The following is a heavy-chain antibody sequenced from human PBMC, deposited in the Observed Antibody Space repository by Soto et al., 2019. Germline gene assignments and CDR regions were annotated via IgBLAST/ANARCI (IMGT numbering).Heavy chain of an antibody. Sequence: SETLSLTCTVSGGSISSYYWGWIRQPPGKGLEWIGYIYYRGNTNYNPSFKSRVTMSVNTSKNLFSLTLSSVTAADMAVYYCARHPGYYDVLTGYSTYYFDSWGQGTLVTVSS. V-gene: IGHV4-59*08. J-gene: IGHJ4*02. CDR3: ARHPGYYDVLTGYSTYYFDS. D-gene: IGHD3-9*01. CDR1: GGSISSYY. CDR2: IYYRGNT.